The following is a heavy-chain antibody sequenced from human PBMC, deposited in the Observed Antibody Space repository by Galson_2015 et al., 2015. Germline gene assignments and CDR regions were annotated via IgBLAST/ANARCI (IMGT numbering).Heavy chain of an antibody. J-gene: IGHJ4*02. Sequence: SLRLSCAGSGFTFEDYAMHWVRQAPGKGLEWVSGIGWHSTVIGYADSVKGRFTISRDNAKNSLYLQMNNLRTEDTAFYYCAKDFHMSEWYGIVSWGQGTLVTVSS. CDR2: IGWHSTVI. CDR1: GFTFEDYA. D-gene: IGHD3-3*01. V-gene: IGHV3-9*01. CDR3: AKDFHMSEWYGIVS.